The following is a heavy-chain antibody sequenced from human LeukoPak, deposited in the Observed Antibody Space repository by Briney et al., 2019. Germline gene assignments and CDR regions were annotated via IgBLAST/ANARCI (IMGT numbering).Heavy chain of an antibody. Sequence: PSETLSLTCTVSGGSISSSSYYWGWIRQPPGKGLEWIGSIYYSGSTYYNPSLKSRVTISVDTSKNQFSLKLSSVTAADTAVYYCARDWRLQLGPPKYYFDYWGQGTLVTVSS. CDR1: GGSISSSSYY. J-gene: IGHJ4*02. D-gene: IGHD5-24*01. CDR3: ARDWRLQLGPPKYYFDY. V-gene: IGHV4-39*07. CDR2: IYYSGST.